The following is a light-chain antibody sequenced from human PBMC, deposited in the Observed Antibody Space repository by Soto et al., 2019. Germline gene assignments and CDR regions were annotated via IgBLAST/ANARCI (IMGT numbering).Light chain of an antibody. V-gene: IGKV3-15*01. CDR3: QQYNNWLT. J-gene: IGKJ4*01. CDR1: ESVGSN. Sequence: EVGMTQSPATLSVFPGERVTLSCRASESVGSNLAWYQQKPGQAPRLLIYGASTRATGVPARFSGSGSGTAFTLTMSCLQSEDFAVYYCQQYNNWLTSGGTTTVAIE. CDR2: GAS.